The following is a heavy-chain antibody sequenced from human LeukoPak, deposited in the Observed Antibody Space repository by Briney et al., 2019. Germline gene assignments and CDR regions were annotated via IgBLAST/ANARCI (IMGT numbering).Heavy chain of an antibody. CDR3: AKENWGYNWKYDSSGSGINY. CDR2: ISGGGGST. V-gene: IGHV3-23*01. CDR1: GFTFSSYA. Sequence: GGSLRLSCAASGFTFSSYAMSWVRQAPGKGLEWVSTISGGGGSTYYSDSVKGRFTISRDNSKNTLYLQMNSLRAADTAIYYCAKENWGYNWKYDSSGSGINYWGQGTLVTFSS. J-gene: IGHJ4*02. D-gene: IGHD3-22*01.